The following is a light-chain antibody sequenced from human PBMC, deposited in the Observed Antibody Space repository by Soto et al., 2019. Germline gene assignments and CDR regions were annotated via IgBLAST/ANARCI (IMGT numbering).Light chain of an antibody. CDR3: QQYNSYSPLT. V-gene: IGKV1-5*01. CDR1: QSINAW. Sequence: IQMTQSPSTLSASVGDRVTLTCRASQSINAWLAWYQQKPGKAPKLLIYDASSLESGVPSRFSGSRSGTEFTLTISSLQPDDFATYYCQQYNSYSPLTFGGGTKVDIK. J-gene: IGKJ4*01. CDR2: DAS.